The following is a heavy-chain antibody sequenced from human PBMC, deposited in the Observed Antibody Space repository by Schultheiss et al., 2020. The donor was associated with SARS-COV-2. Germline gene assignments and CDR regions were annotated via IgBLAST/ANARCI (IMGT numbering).Heavy chain of an antibody. D-gene: IGHD2-15*01. Sequence: GGSLRLSCAASGFTFSSYAMHWVRQAPGKGLEWVAVISYDGSNKYYADSVKGRFTISRDNSKNTLYLQMNSLRAEDTAVYYCARGEWRYCSGGNCYSHAFDIWGQGTMVTVSS. CDR1: GFTFSSYA. V-gene: IGHV3-30*01. CDR2: ISYDGSNK. CDR3: ARGEWRYCSGGNCYSHAFDI. J-gene: IGHJ3*02.